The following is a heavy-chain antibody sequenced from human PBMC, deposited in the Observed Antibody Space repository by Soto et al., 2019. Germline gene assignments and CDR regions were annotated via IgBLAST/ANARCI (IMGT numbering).Heavy chain of an antibody. J-gene: IGHJ4*02. CDR3: GRVTIAVAVWAFDY. CDR2: IRTNNGNT. CDR1: GYTFSDSD. Sequence: QVQLVQSGAEVKKPGASVKVSCKASGYTFSDSDISWVRQAPGQGLEWMGWIRTNNGNTDHAQKLKGRVTMTTDTSATTAYMELRSRRSDDTAVYYCGRVTIAVAVWAFDYWGQGTLVTVSS. V-gene: IGHV1-18*04. D-gene: IGHD6-19*01.